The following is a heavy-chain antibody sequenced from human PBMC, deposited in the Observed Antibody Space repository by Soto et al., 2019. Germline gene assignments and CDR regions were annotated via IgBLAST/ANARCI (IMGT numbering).Heavy chain of an antibody. V-gene: IGHV4-39*01. Sequence: AETLSLTCTVSGGSISSSRYYWGWIRQPPGKGLEWIGSVYYSGHAYYTPSLKSRVTVSVDTSKTQFSLKLSSVTAAHTAVYYCASASADIVVVVAATPLAAFDVWGQGTMVTVSS. J-gene: IGHJ3*01. CDR3: ASASADIVVVVAATPLAAFDV. CDR2: VYYSGHA. D-gene: IGHD2-15*01. CDR1: GGSISSSRYY.